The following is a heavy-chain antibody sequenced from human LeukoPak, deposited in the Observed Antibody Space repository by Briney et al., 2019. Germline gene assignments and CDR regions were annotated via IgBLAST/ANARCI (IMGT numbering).Heavy chain of an antibody. CDR2: ISSSGSTI. CDR3: ARSNNYDSSGYDDY. J-gene: IGHJ4*02. D-gene: IGHD3-22*01. CDR1: GFTFSSYE. V-gene: IGHV3-48*03. Sequence: GGSLRLSCAASGFTFSSYEMNWVRQAPGKGLEWVSYISSSGSTICYADSVKGRFTISRDNAKNSLYLQMNSLRAEDTAVYYCARSNNYDSSGYDDYWGQGTLVTVSS.